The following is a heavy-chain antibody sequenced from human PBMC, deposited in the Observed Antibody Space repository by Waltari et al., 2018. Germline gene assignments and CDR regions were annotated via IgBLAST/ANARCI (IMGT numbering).Heavy chain of an antibody. CDR2: INPEGKT. J-gene: IGHJ6*03. Sequence: QAPLQQWGTGRLKPSETLSLPCAVYGATYSDSYWSWVRQAPGKGLEWIGDINPEGKTKYKTCVRNRVTLSRDTARKQFSLNMRSVTAADTALYYCARGGTVPGYYYYMDIWGKGTPVTVSS. CDR3: ARGGTVPGYYYYMDI. V-gene: IGHV4-34*02. CDR1: GATYSDSY.